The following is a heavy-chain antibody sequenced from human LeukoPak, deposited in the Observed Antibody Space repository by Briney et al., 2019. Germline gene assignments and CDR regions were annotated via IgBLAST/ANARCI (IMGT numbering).Heavy chain of an antibody. CDR1: GGSISSYY. Sequence: PSETLSLTCTVSGGSISSYYWSWIRQPAGKGLEWIGRIYTSGSTNYNPSLKSRVTMSVDTSKNQFSLKLSSVTAADTAVYCCAREGRYCSSTSCYYYYYGMDVWGQGTTVTVSS. CDR3: AREGRYCSSTSCYYYYYGMDV. D-gene: IGHD2-2*01. V-gene: IGHV4-4*07. CDR2: IYTSGST. J-gene: IGHJ6*02.